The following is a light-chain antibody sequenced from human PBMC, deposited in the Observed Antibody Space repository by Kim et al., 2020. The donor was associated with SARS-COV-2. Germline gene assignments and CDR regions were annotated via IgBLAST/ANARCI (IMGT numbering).Light chain of an antibody. J-gene: IGLJ3*02. CDR3: AAWDDSLNGWV. V-gene: IGLV1-44*01. CDR2: SNS. CDR1: SCNVGSAT. Sequence: GQMDTIACSGSSCNVGSATVNWYQQLPGTATKLLIYSNSQRPSGVPDRFSGAKSGTSGSLAISGLQSEDEADYYCAAWDDSLNGWVFGGGTQLTVL.